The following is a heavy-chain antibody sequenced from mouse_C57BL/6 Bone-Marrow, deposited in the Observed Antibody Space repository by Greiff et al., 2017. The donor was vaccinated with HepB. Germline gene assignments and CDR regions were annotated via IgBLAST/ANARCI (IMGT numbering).Heavy chain of an antibody. J-gene: IGHJ2*01. CDR1: GYTFTSYW. D-gene: IGHD1-1*01. CDR2: IHPNSGST. CDR3: ARYITTVVSYFDY. V-gene: IGHV1-64*01. Sequence: VQLQQSGAELVKPGASVKLSCKASGYTFTSYWMHWVKQRPGQGLEWIGMIHPNSGSTNYNEKFKSKATLTVDKSSSTAYMQLSSLTSEDSAVYYCARYITTVVSYFDYWGQGTTLTVSS.